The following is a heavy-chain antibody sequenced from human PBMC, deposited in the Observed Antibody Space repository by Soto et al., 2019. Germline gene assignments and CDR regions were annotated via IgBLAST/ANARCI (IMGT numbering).Heavy chain of an antibody. J-gene: IGHJ4*02. V-gene: IGHV5-51*01. D-gene: IGHD2-2*01. CDR1: GYSFTSYW. Sequence: GESLKISGKGSGYSFTSYWIGWVRQMTGKGLEWMGIIYPGDSDTRYSPSFQGQVTISADKSISTAYLQWSSLKASDTAMYYCARRSTSRYGGDSVDYWGQGTLVTVSS. CDR3: ARRSTSRYGGDSVDY. CDR2: IYPGDSDT.